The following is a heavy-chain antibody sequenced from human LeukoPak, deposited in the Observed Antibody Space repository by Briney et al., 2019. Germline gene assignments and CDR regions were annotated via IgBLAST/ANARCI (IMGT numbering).Heavy chain of an antibody. CDR3: ARAYSSSWPYFDY. CDR1: GGSISSSNW. V-gene: IGHV4-4*02. Sequence: SETLSLTCAVSGGSISSSNWWSWIRQPPGKGLEWIGEIYHSGSTNYNPSLKSRVTISVDKSKTQFSLKLSSVTAADTAVYYCARAYSSSWPYFDYWGQGTLVTVSS. J-gene: IGHJ4*02. D-gene: IGHD6-13*01. CDR2: IYHSGST.